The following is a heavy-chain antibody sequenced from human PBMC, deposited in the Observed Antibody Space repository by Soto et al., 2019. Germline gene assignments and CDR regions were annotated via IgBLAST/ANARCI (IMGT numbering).Heavy chain of an antibody. CDR3: ASIWFGDFDY. CDR1: GGSISSADYY. J-gene: IGHJ4*01. CDR2: FHSSGAT. D-gene: IGHD3-10*01. V-gene: IGHV4-30-4*01. Sequence: QVQLQESGPGLVKPSQTLSLTCTVSGGSISSADYYWSWIRQPPGKGLEWIGYFHSSGATYKDPSLXGXVXISXDTSKNQISLKLDSVTAADTAVYYCASIWFGDFDYWGHGTLVTVSS.